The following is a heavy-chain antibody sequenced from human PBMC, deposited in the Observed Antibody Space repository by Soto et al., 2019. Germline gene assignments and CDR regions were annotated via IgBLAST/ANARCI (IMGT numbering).Heavy chain of an antibody. V-gene: IGHV3-21*01. CDR1: GFTFSSYS. CDR3: ARKVPAMFDY. J-gene: IGHJ4*02. CDR2: ISSSSSYI. Sequence: GGSLRLSCAASGFTFSSYSMNWVRQTPGKGLEWVSSISSSSSYIYYADSVKGRFTISRDNAKNSLYLQMNSLRAEDTAVYYCARKVPAMFDYWGQGTLVTVSS. D-gene: IGHD5-18*01.